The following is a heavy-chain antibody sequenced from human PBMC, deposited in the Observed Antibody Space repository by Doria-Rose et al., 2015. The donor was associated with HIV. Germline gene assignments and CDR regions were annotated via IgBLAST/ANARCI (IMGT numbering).Heavy chain of an antibody. Sequence: ESGPELVKPTETLTLSCTVSGVSLSSPGMGVSWIRQPPGKALEWLANIFSDDERSYKTSLKSRLTISRGTSKSQVVLTMTDMDPVGTATYYCARIKSSRWYHKYYFDFWGQGTLVIVSA. CDR3: ARIKSSRWYHKYYFDF. V-gene: IGHV2-26*01. CDR1: GVSLSSPGMG. CDR2: IFSDDER. D-gene: IGHD6-13*01. J-gene: IGHJ4*02.